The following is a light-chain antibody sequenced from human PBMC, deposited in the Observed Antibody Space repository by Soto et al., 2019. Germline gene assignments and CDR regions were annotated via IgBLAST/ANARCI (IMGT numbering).Light chain of an antibody. J-gene: IGLJ2*01. CDR2: DVS. V-gene: IGLV2-11*01. CDR1: SSDVGVYNY. Sequence: QSALTQPRSVSGSPGQSVTISCTGTSSDVGVYNYVSWYQQHPGKAPKLMIYDVSKRPSGVPDRFSGSKSGNTASLTISGLQAEDEADYYCCSYAGRGVFGGGTKLTVL. CDR3: CSYAGRGV.